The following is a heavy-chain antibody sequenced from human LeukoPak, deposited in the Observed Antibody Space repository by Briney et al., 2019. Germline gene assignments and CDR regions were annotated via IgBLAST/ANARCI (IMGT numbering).Heavy chain of an antibody. D-gene: IGHD6-19*01. V-gene: IGHV4-39*07. CDR3: ARGYLYSSGWYPDWYFDL. Sequence: SETLSLTCTVSGGSINSGSYYWGWIRQPPGKGLEWIGSIYYSGSTYYNPSLKSRVTISVDTSKNQFSLKLSSVTAADTAVYYCARGYLYSSGWYPDWYFDLWGRGTLVTVSS. CDR1: GGSINSGSYY. CDR2: IYYSGST. J-gene: IGHJ2*01.